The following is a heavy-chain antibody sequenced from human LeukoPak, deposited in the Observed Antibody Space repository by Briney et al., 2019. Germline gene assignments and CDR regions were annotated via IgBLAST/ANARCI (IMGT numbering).Heavy chain of an antibody. Sequence: GGSLRLSCAASGFTFSSYSMHWVRQAPGKGLEWVSSISSSSSYIYYADSVKGRFTISRDNAKNSLYLQMNSLRAEDTAVYYCATGVLEWLSTYWGQGTLVTVSS. V-gene: IGHV3-21*01. CDR1: GFTFSSYS. CDR2: ISSSSSYI. CDR3: ATGVLEWLSTY. D-gene: IGHD3-3*01. J-gene: IGHJ4*02.